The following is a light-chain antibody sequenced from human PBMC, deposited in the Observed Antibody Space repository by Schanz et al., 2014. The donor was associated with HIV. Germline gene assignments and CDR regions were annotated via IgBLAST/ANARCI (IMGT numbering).Light chain of an antibody. J-gene: IGKJ4*01. CDR3: QQRSTWPLT. CDR2: DAS. V-gene: IGKV3-11*01. Sequence: IVMTQSPATLSLSPGERATLSCRASQSVSSNLAWYQQKSGQAPRLLMFDASNRATGVPARFSATGSGTDFTLTIDSLEPEDFAVYYCQQRSTWPLTFGGGTKVGIK. CDR1: QSVSSN.